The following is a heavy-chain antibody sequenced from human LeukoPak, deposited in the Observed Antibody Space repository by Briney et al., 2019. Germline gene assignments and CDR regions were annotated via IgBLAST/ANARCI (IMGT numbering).Heavy chain of an antibody. CDR3: ARVTYYYDGSGYS. V-gene: IGHV4-59*12. D-gene: IGHD3-22*01. Sequence: PSETLSLTCTVSGGSISSYYWSWIRQPPGKGLEWIGEIYHSGSTNYNPSLKSRVTISVDKSKNQFSLKLSSVTAADTAVYYCARVTYYYDGSGYSWGQGTLVTVSS. J-gene: IGHJ4*02. CDR2: IYHSGST. CDR1: GGSISSYY.